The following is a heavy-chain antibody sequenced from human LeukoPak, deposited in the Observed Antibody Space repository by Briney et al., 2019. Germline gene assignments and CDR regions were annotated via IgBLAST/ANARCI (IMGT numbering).Heavy chain of an antibody. J-gene: IGHJ6*03. CDR3: ASQYCSSTSCYPYYYYMDV. V-gene: IGHV4-34*01. CDR1: GGSFSGYY. CDR2: INHSGST. D-gene: IGHD2-2*01. Sequence: SETLSLTCAVYGGSFSGYYWSRIRQPPGKGLEWIGEINHSGSTNYNPSLKSRVTISVDTSKNQFSLKLSSVTAADTAVYYCASQYCSSTSCYPYYYYMDVWGKGTAVTVSS.